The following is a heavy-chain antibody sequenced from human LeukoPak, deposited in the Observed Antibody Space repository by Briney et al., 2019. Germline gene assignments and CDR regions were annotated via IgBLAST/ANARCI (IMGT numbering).Heavy chain of an antibody. D-gene: IGHD3-3*01. CDR2: INPSGGST. Sequence: ASVKVSCKASGYTFTSYYMHWVRQAPGQGLEWMGLINPSGGSTSYAQKFQGRVTMTRDMSTSTVYMELSSLRSEDTAVYYCAREKVGSDFWSGYYQIGRNYFDYWGQGTLVTVSS. V-gene: IGHV1-46*01. CDR1: GYTFTSYY. CDR3: AREKVGSDFWSGYYQIGRNYFDY. J-gene: IGHJ4*02.